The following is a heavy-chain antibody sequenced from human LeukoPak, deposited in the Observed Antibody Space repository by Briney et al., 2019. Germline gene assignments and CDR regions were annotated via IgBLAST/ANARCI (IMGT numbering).Heavy chain of an antibody. J-gene: IGHJ6*02. Sequence: GGSLRLSCAASGFTFSSYGMHWVRQAPGKGLEWVAVIWYDGSNKYYADSVKGRFTISRDNSKNTLYLQMNSLRAEDTAVYYCARDRPDYGGNSFVMDVWGQGTTVTVSS. CDR2: IWYDGSNK. CDR1: GFTFSSYG. D-gene: IGHD4-23*01. V-gene: IGHV3-33*08. CDR3: ARDRPDYGGNSFVMDV.